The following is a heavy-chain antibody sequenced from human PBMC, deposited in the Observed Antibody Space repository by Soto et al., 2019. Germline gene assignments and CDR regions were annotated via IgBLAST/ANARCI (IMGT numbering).Heavy chain of an antibody. D-gene: IGHD3-10*01. CDR1: GGSISSYY. Sequence: QVQLQESGPGLVKPSETLSLTCTVSGGSISSYYWTWIRQPPGKGLEWIGFIYNSGSTHYNPSLRSPVTISVDTSKNPFSLKLRSVTAADTAVYYCASMGYHYGSGSYPLDYWGQGTLVTVSS. CDR3: ASMGYHYGSGSYPLDY. J-gene: IGHJ4*02. V-gene: IGHV4-59*08. CDR2: IYNSGST.